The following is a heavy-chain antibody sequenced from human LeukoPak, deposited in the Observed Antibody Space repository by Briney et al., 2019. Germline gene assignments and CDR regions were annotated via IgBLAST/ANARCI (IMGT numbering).Heavy chain of an antibody. CDR3: TTKIYNWNDRNWFDP. CDR1: GFTFSNAW. J-gene: IGHJ5*02. Sequence: GGSLRLSCAASGFTFSNAWVSWVRQAPGKGLEWVGRIKSKTDGGTTDYAAPVKGRFTISRDDSKNTLYLQMNSLKTEDTAVYYCTTKIYNWNDRNWFDPWGQGTLVTVSS. V-gene: IGHV3-15*01. CDR2: IKSKTDGGTT. D-gene: IGHD1-1*01.